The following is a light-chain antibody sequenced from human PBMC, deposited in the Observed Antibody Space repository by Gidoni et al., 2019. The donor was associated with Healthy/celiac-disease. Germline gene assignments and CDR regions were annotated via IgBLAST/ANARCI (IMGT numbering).Light chain of an antibody. Sequence: DIQLTQSPSSLSASVGDSVTLTCRASQSSSSYLNWYQQKPGKAPKLLIYAASSSQSGVPSRFSGSGSGTDFTLTISSLQPEDFATYYCQQSYSTPNTFGQXTKVEIK. CDR1: QSSSSY. J-gene: IGKJ1*01. CDR3: QQSYSTPNT. CDR2: AAS. V-gene: IGKV1-39*01.